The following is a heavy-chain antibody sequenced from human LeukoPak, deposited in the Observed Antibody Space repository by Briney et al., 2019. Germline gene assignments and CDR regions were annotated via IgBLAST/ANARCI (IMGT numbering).Heavy chain of an antibody. V-gene: IGHV1-18*01. CDR1: GYTFTNYG. D-gene: IGHD1-26*01. J-gene: IGHJ4*02. CDR2: ISAYNGNT. CDR3: ARGLDQYSGRFGGFGHDF. Sequence: ASVKVSCKASGYTFTNYGINWVRQAPGQGFEWMGWISAYNGNTNYAQKLQGRVTMTTDTSTSTAYMELRSLRSDDTAVYYCARGLDQYSGRFGGFGHDFWGQGTLVTVSS.